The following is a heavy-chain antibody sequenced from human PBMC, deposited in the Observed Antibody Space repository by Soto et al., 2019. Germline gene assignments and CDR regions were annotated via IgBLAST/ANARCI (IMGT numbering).Heavy chain of an antibody. V-gene: IGHV4-59*01. J-gene: IGHJ4*02. Sequence: SDTLSLTCTVSGGSLSSYYWSWIRQPPGKGLEWIGYIYYSGSTNYNPSLKSRVTISVDTSKNQFSLKLSSVTAADTAVCYCARDSPYGDYVDYWGQGTLVTVSS. CDR3: ARDSPYGDYVDY. CDR2: IYYSGST. CDR1: GGSLSSYY. D-gene: IGHD4-17*01.